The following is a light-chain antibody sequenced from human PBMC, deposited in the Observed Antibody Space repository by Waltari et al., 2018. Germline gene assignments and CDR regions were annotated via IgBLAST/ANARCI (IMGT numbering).Light chain of an antibody. CDR3: QTWGTGIVV. J-gene: IGLJ2*01. CDR1: SGHSSYA. Sequence: QLVVTQSPSASASLGASVKLTCTLDSGHSSYAVAWHQQQPKKGPRFLMKINSDGSHCKGDGIPDRFSGSSSGAERSLTISSLQSEEEADYYCQTWGTGIVVFGGGTRLTVL. CDR2: INSDGSH. V-gene: IGLV4-69*01.